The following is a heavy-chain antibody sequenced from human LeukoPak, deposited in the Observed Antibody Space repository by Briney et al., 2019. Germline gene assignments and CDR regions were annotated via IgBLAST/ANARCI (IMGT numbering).Heavy chain of an antibody. V-gene: IGHV3-21*01. CDR1: GFTFSSYS. CDR2: ISSSSSYI. J-gene: IGHJ4*02. CDR3: ARAPYSSSWYYFDY. D-gene: IGHD6-13*01. Sequence: GGSLRLSCAASGFTFSSYSMNWVRQAPGKGLEWVSSISSSSSYIYYADSVKGRFTISRDNAKNSLYLQMNSPRAEDTAVYYCARAPYSSSWYYFDYWGQGTLVTVSS.